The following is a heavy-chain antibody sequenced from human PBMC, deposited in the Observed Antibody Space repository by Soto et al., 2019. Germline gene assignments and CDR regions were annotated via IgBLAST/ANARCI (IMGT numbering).Heavy chain of an antibody. CDR2: INPSGSNT. CDR3: ARGHHSMDV. Sequence: QVQLVESGGGLAKPGGSLRLSCAASGFPFSDHYMSWIRQAPGKGLEWISYINPSGSNTDYADSVKGRFTISRDNAENSLYLQMNSLRAEDTALYYCARGHHSMDVWGQGATVTVSS. J-gene: IGHJ6*02. V-gene: IGHV3-11*06. CDR1: GFPFSDHY.